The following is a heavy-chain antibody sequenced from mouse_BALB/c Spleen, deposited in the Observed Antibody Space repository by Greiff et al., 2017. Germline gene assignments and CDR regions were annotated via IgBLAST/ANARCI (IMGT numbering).Heavy chain of an antibody. D-gene: IGHD1-1*01. J-gene: IGHJ1*01. CDR3: ARHYYGGSSYWYFDV. V-gene: IGHV1-14*01. Sequence: LQESGPELVKPGASVKMSCKASGYTFTSYVMHWVKQKPGQGLEWIGYINPYNDGTKYNEKFKGKATLTSDKSSSTAYMELSSLTSEDSAVYYCARHYYGGSSYWYFDVWGAGTTVTVSS. CDR1: GYTFTSYV. CDR2: INPYNDGT.